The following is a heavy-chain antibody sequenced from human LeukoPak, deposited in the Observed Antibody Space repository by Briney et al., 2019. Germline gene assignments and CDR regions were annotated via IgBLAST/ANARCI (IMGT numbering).Heavy chain of an antibody. CDR2: INPNSGGT. V-gene: IGHV1-2*04. D-gene: IGHD2-21*02. CDR3: AKEVVTAMMSFNDY. Sequence: ASVKVSCKASGYTFTGYYMHWVRQAPGQGLEWMGWINPNSGGTNYAQKFQGWVTMTRDTSISTAYMELSRLRSDDTAVYYCAKEVVTAMMSFNDYWGQGTLVTVSS. CDR1: GYTFTGYY. J-gene: IGHJ4*02.